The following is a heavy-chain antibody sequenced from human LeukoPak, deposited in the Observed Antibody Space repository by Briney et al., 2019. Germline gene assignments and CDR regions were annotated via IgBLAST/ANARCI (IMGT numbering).Heavy chain of an antibody. V-gene: IGHV3-23*01. CDR3: AKSRGYDYFPLFDY. D-gene: IGHD5-12*01. Sequence: GGSLRLSCAASRFTFSSYAMSWVRQAPGKGLEWVSAISGSGGSTYYTDSVKGRFTISRDNSKNTLYLQMNSLRAEDTAVYYCAKSRGYDYFPLFDYWGQGTLVTVSS. J-gene: IGHJ4*02. CDR2: ISGSGGST. CDR1: RFTFSSYA.